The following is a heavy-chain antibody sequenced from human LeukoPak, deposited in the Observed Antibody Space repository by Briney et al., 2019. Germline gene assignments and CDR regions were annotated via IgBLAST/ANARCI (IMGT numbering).Heavy chain of an antibody. Sequence: KPSETLSLTCTVSGGSISSYYWSWIRQPAGKGLEWIGRIYTSGSTNYNPSLKSRVTMSVDTSKNQFSLKLSSVTAADTAVYYCATYDILTGLGAFDIWGQGTMVTVSS. CDR3: ATYDILTGLGAFDI. CDR1: GGSISSYY. CDR2: IYTSGST. J-gene: IGHJ3*02. D-gene: IGHD3-9*01. V-gene: IGHV4-4*07.